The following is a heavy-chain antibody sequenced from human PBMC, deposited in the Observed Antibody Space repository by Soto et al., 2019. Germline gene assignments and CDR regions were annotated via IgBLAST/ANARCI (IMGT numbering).Heavy chain of an antibody. CDR1: GFTFNNYA. Sequence: EVQLLESGGGLVQPGGSLRLSCAASGFTFNNYAMTWVRQAPGKGPEWVSTVLQSGYGTFYADSVRGRFIISRDNSKDTLYLQMNSLRAEDTAVYQCVRDYYHISGSHYDIPLDSWGQGTLVTVSS. J-gene: IGHJ4*02. V-gene: IGHV3-23*01. D-gene: IGHD3-10*01. CDR3: VRDYYHISGSHYDIPLDS. CDR2: VLQSGYGT.